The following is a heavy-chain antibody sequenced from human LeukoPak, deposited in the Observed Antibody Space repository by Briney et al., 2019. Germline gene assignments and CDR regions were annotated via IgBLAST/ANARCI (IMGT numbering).Heavy chain of an antibody. CDR2: IYYSGST. CDR3: ARFAPSGYDLYYYYYMDV. CDR1: GGSISSYY. J-gene: IGHJ6*03. V-gene: IGHV4-59*01. Sequence: SETLSLTCTVSGGSISSYYWSWIRQPPGKGLEWIGYIYYSGSTNYNPSLKSQVTISVDTSKNQFSLKLSSVTAADTAVYYCARFAPSGYDLYYYYYMDVWGKGTTVTVSS. D-gene: IGHD5-12*01.